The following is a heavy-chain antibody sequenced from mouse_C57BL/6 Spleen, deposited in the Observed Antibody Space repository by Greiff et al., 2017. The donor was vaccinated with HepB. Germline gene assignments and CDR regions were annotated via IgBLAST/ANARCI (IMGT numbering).Heavy chain of an antibody. CDR2: IYPSDSET. D-gene: IGHD2-4*01. V-gene: IGHV1-61*01. CDR1: GYTFTSYW. CDR3: ARPRDYDGYAMDY. Sequence: QVHVKQPGAELVRPGSSVKLSCKASGYTFTSYWMDWVKQRPGQGLEWIGNIYPSDSETHYNQKFKDKATLTVDKSSSTAYMQLSSLTSEDSAVYYCARPRDYDGYAMDYWGQGTSVTVSS. J-gene: IGHJ4*01.